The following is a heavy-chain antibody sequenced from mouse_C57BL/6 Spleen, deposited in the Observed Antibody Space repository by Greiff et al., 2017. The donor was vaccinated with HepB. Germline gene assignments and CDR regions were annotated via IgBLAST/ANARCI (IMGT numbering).Heavy chain of an antibody. CDR3: ASDYYGSSYTFDY. CDR2: IDPANGNT. Sequence: EVQLQQSVAELVRPGASVKLSCTASGFNIKNTYMHWVKQRPEQGLEWIGGIDPANGNTKYAPKFQGKATITADTSSNTAYLQLSSLTSEDTAIYYCASDYYGSSYTFDYWGQGTTLTVSS. V-gene: IGHV14-3*01. J-gene: IGHJ2*01. CDR1: GFNIKNTY. D-gene: IGHD1-1*01.